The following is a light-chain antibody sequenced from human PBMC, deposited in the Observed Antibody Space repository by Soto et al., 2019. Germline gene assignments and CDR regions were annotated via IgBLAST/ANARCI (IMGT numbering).Light chain of an antibody. V-gene: IGLV1-40*01. CDR1: SXNIGAGYD. J-gene: IGLJ1*01. CDR3: QSYDSTLSARYV. Sequence: QSVLTQPPSVSGAPGQRLTISCTGSSXNIGAGYDVHWYQQRPGTAPKLLIFGNINRPSGVPDRFSGSKSGTSASLAITGLQAEDEGDYYCQSYDSTLSARYVFGTGTKVTVL. CDR2: GNI.